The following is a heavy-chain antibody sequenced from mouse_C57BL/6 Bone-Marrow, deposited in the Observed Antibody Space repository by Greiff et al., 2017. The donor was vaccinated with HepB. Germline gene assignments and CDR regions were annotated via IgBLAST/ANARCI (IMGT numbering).Heavy chain of an antibody. Sequence: EVKLVESGGGLVQSGRSLRLSCATSGFTFSDFYMEWVRQAPGKGLEWIAASRNKANDYTTEYSASVKGRFIVSRDTSQSILYLQMNALRAEDTAIYYCARVLRYYAMDYWGQGTSVTVSS. D-gene: IGHD1-1*01. CDR2: SRNKANDYTT. CDR1: GFTFSDFY. J-gene: IGHJ4*01. CDR3: ARVLRYYAMDY. V-gene: IGHV7-1*01.